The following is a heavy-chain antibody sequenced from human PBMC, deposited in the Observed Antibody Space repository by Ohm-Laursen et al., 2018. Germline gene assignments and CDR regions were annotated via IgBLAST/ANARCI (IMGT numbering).Heavy chain of an antibody. CDR1: GFTFSSYA. D-gene: IGHD4-17*01. J-gene: IGHJ4*02. V-gene: IGHV3-23*01. CDR2: ISGSGGST. CDR3: HKHDYDDYDIDY. Sequence: SLRLSCAASGFTFSSYAMSWVRQAPGKGLEWVSAISGSGGSTYYADSVKDRFIISRDNSKNTLYLQMSSLRAEDTAIYYCHKHDYDDYDIDYWGQGTLVTVSS.